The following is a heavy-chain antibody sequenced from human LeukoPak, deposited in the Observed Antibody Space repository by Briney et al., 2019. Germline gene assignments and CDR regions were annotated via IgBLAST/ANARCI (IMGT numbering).Heavy chain of an antibody. CDR2: INPSGGST. Sequence: ASVKVSCKASGYTFTSYYMHWVRQAPGQGLEWMGIINPSGGSTSYAQKFQGRVTMTRDMSTSTVYMELSSLRSEDTAVYYCARDNYSSSWYANVAVAGHYYYYMDVWGKGTTVTVSS. D-gene: IGHD6-13*01. V-gene: IGHV1-46*01. CDR1: GYTFTSYY. CDR3: ARDNYSSSWYANVAVAGHYYYYMDV. J-gene: IGHJ6*03.